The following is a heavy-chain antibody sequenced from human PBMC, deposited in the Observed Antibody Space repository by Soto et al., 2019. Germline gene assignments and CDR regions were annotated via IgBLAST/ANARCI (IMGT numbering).Heavy chain of an antibody. CDR1: GFSFSSYA. J-gene: IGHJ4*02. CDR3: AKLDVGYCSSTSCYRDY. D-gene: IGHD2-2*02. V-gene: IGHV3-23*01. CDR2: ISGSGGST. Sequence: VSLRLACAASGFSFSSYAMSWVRQAPGRGLEWVSAISGSGGSTYYADSVKGRFTISRDNSKNTLYLQMNSLRAEDTAVYYCAKLDVGYCSSTSCYRDYWGQGTLVTVSS.